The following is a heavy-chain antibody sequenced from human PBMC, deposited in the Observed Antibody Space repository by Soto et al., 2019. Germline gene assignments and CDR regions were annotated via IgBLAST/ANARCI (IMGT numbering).Heavy chain of an antibody. CDR2: IYYSGST. CDR1: GGSISSSSYY. Sequence: SETLSLTCTVSGGSISSSSYYWGWIRQPPGKGLEWIGSIYYSGSTYYNPSLKSRVTISVDTSKNQFSLKLSSVTAADTAVYYCARLKIYGYGMDVWGQGTTVT. J-gene: IGHJ6*02. D-gene: IGHD3-10*01. CDR3: ARLKIYGYGMDV. V-gene: IGHV4-39*01.